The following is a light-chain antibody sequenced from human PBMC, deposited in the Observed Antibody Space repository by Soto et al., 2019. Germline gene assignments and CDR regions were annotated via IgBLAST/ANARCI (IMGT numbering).Light chain of an antibody. V-gene: IGLV1-44*01. CDR1: SSNIGSNH. CDR2: SSN. J-gene: IGLJ1*01. Sequence: QSVLTQPPSASGTPGQRVTTSCSGSSSNIGSNHVNWYQQLPGTAPKLLIYSSNQRPSGVPDRFSGSRSGTSASLAISGLQSEDETDYYCAARDDSLNGHVFGTGTKVTVL. CDR3: AARDDSLNGHV.